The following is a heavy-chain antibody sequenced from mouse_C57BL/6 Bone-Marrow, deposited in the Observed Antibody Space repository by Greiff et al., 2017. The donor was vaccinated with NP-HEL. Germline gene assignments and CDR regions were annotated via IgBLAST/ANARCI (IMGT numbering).Heavy chain of an antibody. CDR3: ARSGVYGRTPFAY. V-gene: IGHV1-72*01. CDR2: IDPNSGGT. D-gene: IGHD1-1*01. CDR1: GYTFTSYW. J-gene: IGHJ3*01. Sequence: QQSCKASGYTFTSYWMHWVKQRPGRGLEWIGRIDPNSGGTKYNEKFKSKATLTVDKPSSTAYMQLSSLTSEDSAVYYCARSGVYGRTPFAYWGQGTLVTVSA.